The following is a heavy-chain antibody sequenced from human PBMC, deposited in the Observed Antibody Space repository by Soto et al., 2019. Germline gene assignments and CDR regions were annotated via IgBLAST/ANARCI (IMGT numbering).Heavy chain of an antibody. CDR2: IYSGGNT. J-gene: IGHJ4*02. D-gene: IGHD3-10*01. CDR3: TRDSSYYGAGRGVLDY. CDR1: GFTVNNNY. V-gene: IGHV3-66*01. Sequence: GGSLRLSCAVSGFTVNNNYMSWVRQAPGKGLEWVSVIYSGGNTDYAESVRGRFTVSRDTSKNTLYLQMNSLRAEDTAIYYCTRDSSYYGAGRGVLDYWCQATPVTVSS.